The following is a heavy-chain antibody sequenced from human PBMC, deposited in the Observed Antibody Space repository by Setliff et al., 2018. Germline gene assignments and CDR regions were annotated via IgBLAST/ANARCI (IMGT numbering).Heavy chain of an antibody. D-gene: IGHD7-27*01. Sequence: SETLSLTCTVSGASISTYYWSWIRQPPGEGLEWTGYIYYSGSTNYNPSLKSRVTMSVDTSKNQLSLKLRSVTAADTAVYYCVRDLHWGFDYWGLGTLVTVSS. CDR1: GASISTYY. V-gene: IGHV4-59*01. CDR2: IYYSGST. J-gene: IGHJ4*02. CDR3: VRDLHWGFDY.